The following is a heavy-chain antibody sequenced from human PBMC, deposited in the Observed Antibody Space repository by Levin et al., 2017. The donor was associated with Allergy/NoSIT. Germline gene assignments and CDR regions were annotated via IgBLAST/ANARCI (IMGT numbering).Heavy chain of an antibody. Sequence: ASVKVSCKASGYTFTSYAMHWVRQAPGQRLEWMGWINAGNGNTKYSQKFQGRVTITRDTSASTAYMELSSLRSEDTAVYYCARDGGYCTGGVCYDYYDYYMDGWGKGTTVTVSS. V-gene: IGHV1-3*01. CDR1: GYTFTSYA. CDR2: INAGNGNT. D-gene: IGHD2-8*02. CDR3: ARDGGYCTGGVCYDYYDYYMDG. J-gene: IGHJ6*03.